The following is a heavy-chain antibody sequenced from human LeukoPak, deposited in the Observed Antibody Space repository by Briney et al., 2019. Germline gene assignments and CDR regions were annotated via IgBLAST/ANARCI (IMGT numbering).Heavy chain of an antibody. Sequence: PGRSLRLSCAASGFTFSAYGMHWVRQAPGKGLEWVAVISHDGSNIYYVDSVKGRFTISRDNSKNTLFLQMNSLRAEDTALYYCAKKTPGGVWSGPDYWGHGTLVTVSS. J-gene: IGHJ4*01. CDR2: ISHDGSNI. V-gene: IGHV3-30*18. CDR1: GFTFSAYG. CDR3: AKKTPGGVWSGPDY. D-gene: IGHD3-3*01.